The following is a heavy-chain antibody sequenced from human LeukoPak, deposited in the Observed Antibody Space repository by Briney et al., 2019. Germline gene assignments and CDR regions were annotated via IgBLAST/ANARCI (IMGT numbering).Heavy chain of an antibody. D-gene: IGHD2-2*01. Sequence: SDTLSLICSVSGRYLSTYYWLWIRQSPGKGLEWIGYIYTCGSTNYNHPLQSRVTISPNTHKHQHSLKLSAVTAADTAVHYRARHAKGGYCISTTCYGSPPWFDPWGQETLVTLSS. J-gene: IGHJ5*02. CDR1: GRYLSTYY. CDR2: IYTCGST. CDR3: ARHAKGGYCISTTCYGSPPWFDP. V-gene: IGHV4-59*08.